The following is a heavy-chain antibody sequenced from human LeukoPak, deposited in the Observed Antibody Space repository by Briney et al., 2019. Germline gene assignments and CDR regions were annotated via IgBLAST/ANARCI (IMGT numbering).Heavy chain of an antibody. D-gene: IGHD3-3*01. J-gene: IGHJ5*02. CDR2: IHTSGST. CDR1: GGSISSYY. V-gene: IGHV4-4*07. Sequence: SETLSLTCTVSGGSISSYYWSWIRQPAGKGLEWIGRIHTSGSTNYNPSLKSRVTMSVDTSKNQFSLKLSSVTAADTAVYYCARDTYDFWSAPHNWFDPWGQGTLVTVSS. CDR3: ARDTYDFWSAPHNWFDP.